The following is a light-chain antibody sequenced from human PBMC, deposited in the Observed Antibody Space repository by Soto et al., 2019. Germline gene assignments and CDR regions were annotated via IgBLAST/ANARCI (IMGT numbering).Light chain of an antibody. J-gene: IGKJ1*01. CDR1: QSVLYSSDNKNY. V-gene: IGKV4-1*01. CDR2: WDS. CDR3: QQYYSTPRT. Sequence: IVMTQSPDSLAVSLGEKATINCKSSQSVLYSSDNKNYLAWYQQKPGQPPKLLIYWDSTRESGVPDRFSGSGSGTDFTLTINSLQAEDVAVYYCQQYYSTPRTFGQGTKVEIK.